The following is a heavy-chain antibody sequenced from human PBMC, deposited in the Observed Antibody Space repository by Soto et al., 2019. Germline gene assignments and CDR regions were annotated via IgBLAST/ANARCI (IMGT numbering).Heavy chain of an antibody. V-gene: IGHV4-30-4*01. J-gene: IGHJ4*02. D-gene: IGHD3-3*01. CDR2: IHSTGSA. CDR3: AIGLFYFLDSYNGRSIDF. CDR1: GDSISSGDYY. Sequence: SETLSLTCTVSGDSISSGDYYWIWIRQPPGMGLEWVGHIHSTGSAYFNPTLKSRLSISKDTPKNQFSLSLNSVTAADTAVYFCAIGLFYFLDSYNGRSIDFLGQGPLVT.